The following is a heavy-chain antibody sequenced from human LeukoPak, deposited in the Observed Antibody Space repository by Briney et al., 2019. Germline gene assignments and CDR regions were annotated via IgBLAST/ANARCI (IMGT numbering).Heavy chain of an antibody. CDR3: AKESSYYDSSGYYLEYFQH. CDR1: GFTFSNYG. Sequence: GGSLRLSCAASGFTFSNYGMHWVRQAPGKGLEWVAFIRYDGNNKYYADSVKGRFTISRDNSKNTLYLQMNSLRAEDTAVYYCAKESSYYDSSGYYLEYFQHWGQGTLVTVSS. CDR2: IRYDGNNK. V-gene: IGHV3-30*02. D-gene: IGHD3-22*01. J-gene: IGHJ1*01.